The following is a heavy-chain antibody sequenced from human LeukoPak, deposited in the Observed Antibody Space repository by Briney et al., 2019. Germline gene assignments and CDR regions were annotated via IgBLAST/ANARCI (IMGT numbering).Heavy chain of an antibody. D-gene: IGHD3-10*01. Sequence: GGSLRLSCAASGFTFSSYSMNWVRQAPGKGLEWVSYITSSSSSIYYADSVKGRFTISRDNPKNSLYLQMNSLRDEDTAVYYCARDALGGFDYWGQGTLVTVSS. J-gene: IGHJ4*02. V-gene: IGHV3-48*02. CDR2: ITSSSSSI. CDR1: GFTFSSYS. CDR3: ARDALGGFDY.